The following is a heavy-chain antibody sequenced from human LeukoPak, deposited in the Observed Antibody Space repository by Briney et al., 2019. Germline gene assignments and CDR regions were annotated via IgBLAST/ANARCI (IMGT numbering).Heavy chain of an antibody. CDR1: GGTFSSYA. J-gene: IGHJ4*02. V-gene: IGHV1-69*01. CDR3: SRDPEQITEREDGY. Sequence: GASVKVSCKASGGTFSSYAISWVRQAPGQGLEWMGGIIPIFGTANYAQKFQGRVTITADESTSTAYMELSSLRSEDAAVYCCSRDPEQITEREDGYWGQATLVTVSS. D-gene: IGHD3-16*01. CDR2: IIPIFGTA.